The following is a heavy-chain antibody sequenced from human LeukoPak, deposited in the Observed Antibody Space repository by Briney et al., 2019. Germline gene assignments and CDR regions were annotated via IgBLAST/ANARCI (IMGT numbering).Heavy chain of an antibody. CDR3: ASGGGWELPYNFDY. CDR1: GASLSRYY. CDR2: IYYSGSG. V-gene: IGHV4-59*08. D-gene: IGHD1-26*01. Sequence: SETLSLTCTVSGASLSRYYWSWIRQPPGKGLKWIGYIYYSGSGTYSPSLQSRVTISVDTSKNPFSLRLSSVTAADTAVYYCASGGGWELPYNFDYWGQGTLVTVSS. J-gene: IGHJ4*02.